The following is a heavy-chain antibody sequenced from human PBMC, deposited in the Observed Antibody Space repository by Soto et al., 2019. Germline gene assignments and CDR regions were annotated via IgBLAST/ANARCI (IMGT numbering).Heavy chain of an antibody. V-gene: IGHV1-2*02. CDR2: INPNSGGT. Sequence: QVQLVQSGAEVRKPGASVKVSCKASGYTFSDYYLHWVRQAPGQGLEWMGWINPNSGGTKYAPKFQGGVSMTRDTSITTAYMELNRLRSGDTAVDYCAREPATAKPEGVDFWGQGTLVNVSS. CDR3: AREPATAKPEGVDF. D-gene: IGHD1-1*01. J-gene: IGHJ4*02. CDR1: GYTFSDYY.